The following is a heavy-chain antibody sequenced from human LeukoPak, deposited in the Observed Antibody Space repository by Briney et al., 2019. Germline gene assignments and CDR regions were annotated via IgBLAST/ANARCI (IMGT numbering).Heavy chain of an antibody. CDR1: GGSFSGYY. D-gene: IGHD3-10*01. J-gene: IGHJ4*02. CDR2: ISGSGGST. V-gene: IGHV3-23*01. Sequence: ETLSLTCAVYGGSFSGYYWSWVRQAPGKGLEWVSAISGSGGSTYYADSVEGRFTISRDNSKNTLYLQMNSLRAEDTAVYYCAKNQGLWFGELSDYWGQGTLVTVSS. CDR3: AKNQGLWFGELSDY.